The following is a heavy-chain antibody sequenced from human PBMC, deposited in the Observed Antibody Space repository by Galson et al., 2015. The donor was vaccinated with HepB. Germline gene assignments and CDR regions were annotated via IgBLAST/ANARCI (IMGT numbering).Heavy chain of an antibody. Sequence: SLRLSCAVSGFTFSNAYMSWVRRAPGKGLEWVSYISGSGDTIYYADSVKGRFTISRDNAKKSLYLQMNSLRVDDTAIYYCARPGYGDYVVAHWGQGTMVTVAS. CDR3: ARPGYGDYVVAH. D-gene: IGHD4-17*01. CDR2: ISGSGDTI. V-gene: IGHV3-11*01. J-gene: IGHJ4*02. CDR1: GFTFSNAY.